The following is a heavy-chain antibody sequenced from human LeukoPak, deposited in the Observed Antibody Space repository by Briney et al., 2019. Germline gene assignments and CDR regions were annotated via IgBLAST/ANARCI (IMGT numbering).Heavy chain of an antibody. CDR2: IVVGSGNT. V-gene: IGHV1-58*02. Sequence: SVKVSCKASGFTFTSSAMQWVRQARGQRLEWIGWIVVGSGNTNYAQEFQERVTITRDMSTSTAYMELSSLRSEDTAVYYCAAAVGSDGDYNYYYYGMDVWGQGTTVTVSS. CDR3: AAAVGSDGDYNYYYYGMDV. D-gene: IGHD4-17*01. J-gene: IGHJ6*02. CDR1: GFTFTSSA.